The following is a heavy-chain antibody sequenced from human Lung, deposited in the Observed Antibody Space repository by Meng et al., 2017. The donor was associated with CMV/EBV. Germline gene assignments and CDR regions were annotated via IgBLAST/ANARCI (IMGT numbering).Heavy chain of an antibody. V-gene: IGHV3-9*01. Sequence: ISFAPSGFTFDDYALHWVRQAPGKGLEWVSGISWNSGSIGYADSVKGRFTISRDNAKNSLYLQMNSLRAEDTALYYCAKDIRGRTYYYYGMDVWGQGTTVXVSS. CDR3: AKDIRGRTYYYYGMDV. CDR1: GFTFDDYA. CDR2: ISWNSGSI. J-gene: IGHJ6*02.